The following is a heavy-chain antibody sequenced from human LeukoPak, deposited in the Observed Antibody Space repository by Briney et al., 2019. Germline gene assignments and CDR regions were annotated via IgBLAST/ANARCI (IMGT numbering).Heavy chain of an antibody. CDR1: GFTFSSYS. CDR2: ISSSSSYI. CDR3: ARDYCGGDCHHPYNWFDP. V-gene: IGHV3-21*01. D-gene: IGHD2-21*02. J-gene: IGHJ5*02. Sequence: PGGSLRLSCAASGFTFSSYSMNWVRQAPGKGLEWVSSISSSSSYIYYADSVKGRFTISRDNAKNSLYLQMNSLRAEDTAVYYCARDYCGGDCHHPYNWFDPWGQGTLVTVSS.